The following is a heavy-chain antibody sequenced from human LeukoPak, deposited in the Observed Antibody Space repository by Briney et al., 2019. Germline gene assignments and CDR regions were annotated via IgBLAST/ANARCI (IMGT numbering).Heavy chain of an antibody. Sequence: SETLSLTCAVYGGSFSGYYWSWIRQPPGKGLEWIGEINHSGSNNYNPSLKSRVTISVDTSKKQFSLKLSSVTAADTAVYYCARGFSTVTTDYYYYMDVWGKGTTVTVSS. CDR3: ARGFSTVTTDYYYYMDV. J-gene: IGHJ6*03. CDR2: INHSGSN. D-gene: IGHD4-17*01. V-gene: IGHV4-34*01. CDR1: GGSFSGYY.